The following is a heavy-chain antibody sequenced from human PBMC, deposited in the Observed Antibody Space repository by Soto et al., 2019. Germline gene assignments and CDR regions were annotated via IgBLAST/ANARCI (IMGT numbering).Heavy chain of an antibody. Sequence: ASVKVSCEASGYTFSSYGISWVRQAPGQGLEWMGWISAYNGNTNYAQKLQGRVTMTTDTSTSTAYMELRSLRAEDTAVYYCARVYIVGPGQLYYYGMDVWGQGTTVTVSS. CDR2: ISAYNGNT. CDR3: ARVYIVGPGQLYYYGMDV. J-gene: IGHJ6*02. CDR1: GYTFSSYG. D-gene: IGHD2-21*01. V-gene: IGHV1-18*01.